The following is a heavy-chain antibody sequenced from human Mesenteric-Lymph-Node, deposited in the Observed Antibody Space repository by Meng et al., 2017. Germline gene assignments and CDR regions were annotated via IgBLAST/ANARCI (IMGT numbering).Heavy chain of an antibody. D-gene: IGHD5-18*01. CDR3: ARDTPGLLFDY. Sequence: EVQLVESGGGLVKPGGSLRLSCAASGFTFSSYTMNGVRRAPGKGLEWVSSISSSSNYIYSADSVKGRFTISRDNAKNSLYLQMNSLRAEDTAVYYCARDTPGLLFDYWGQGTLVTVSS. V-gene: IGHV3-21*01. CDR1: GFTFSSYT. CDR2: ISSSSNYI. J-gene: IGHJ4*02.